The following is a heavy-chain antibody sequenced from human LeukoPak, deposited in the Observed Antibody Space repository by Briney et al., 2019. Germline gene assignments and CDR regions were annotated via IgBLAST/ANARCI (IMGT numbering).Heavy chain of an antibody. Sequence: GESLKISCQASGYTFSDLWIGWVRQAPGKGLEWVGFIRSKAYGGTAEYAASVKGRFTISRDDSKSIAYLQMNSLKTEDTAVYSCTRDRLKGITYEPAHIGFFDYWGQGTLVTVSS. D-gene: IGHD3-16*01. CDR2: IRSKAYGGTA. J-gene: IGHJ4*02. CDR3: TRDRLKGITYEPAHIGFFDY. V-gene: IGHV3-49*04. CDR1: GYTFSDLW.